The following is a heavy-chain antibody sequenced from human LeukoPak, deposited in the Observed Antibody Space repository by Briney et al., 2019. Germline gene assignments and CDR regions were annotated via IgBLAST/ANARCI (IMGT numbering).Heavy chain of an antibody. V-gene: IGHV3-23*01. CDR2: ISGSGGST. D-gene: IGHD5-18*01. CDR3: AKVPNTAMVKGSYFDY. CDR1: GFTFSSYA. Sequence: GGSLRLSCAASGFTFSSYAMSWVRQAPGKGLEWVSAISGSGGSTYYADSVKGRFTISRDNSKNTPYLQMNSLRAEDTAVYYCAKVPNTAMVKGSYFDYWGQGTLVTVSS. J-gene: IGHJ4*02.